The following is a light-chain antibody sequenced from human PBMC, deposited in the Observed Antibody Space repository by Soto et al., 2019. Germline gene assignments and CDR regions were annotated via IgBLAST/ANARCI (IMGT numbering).Light chain of an antibody. Sequence: QSALTQPASVSGSPGQSITISCAGTSTDVGSFTYVSWYQQHPGKAPKLMIYGVSNRPSGVSDRFSGSKSGNTASLTISGLQAEDEADYYCSSYSRISTLLFGTGTKVTVL. CDR3: SSYSRISTLL. CDR1: STDVGSFTY. V-gene: IGLV2-14*03. CDR2: GVS. J-gene: IGLJ1*01.